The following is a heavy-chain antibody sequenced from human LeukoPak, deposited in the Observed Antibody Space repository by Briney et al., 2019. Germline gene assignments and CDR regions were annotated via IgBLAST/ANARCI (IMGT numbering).Heavy chain of an antibody. CDR1: AGSPSSYY. Sequence: PETLSLTSTVSAGSPSSYYWSWIRQPPGKGREWVGYIFYTGSPNYHPSLRSRVTLSLDTSKSQFSLKLSSVTAADTAVYYCARLTMFRGVIFGTDWHSDLWGRGALVTVSS. V-gene: IGHV4-59*12. CDR3: ARLTMFRGVIFGTDWHSDL. CDR2: IFYTGSP. D-gene: IGHD3-10*01. J-gene: IGHJ2*01.